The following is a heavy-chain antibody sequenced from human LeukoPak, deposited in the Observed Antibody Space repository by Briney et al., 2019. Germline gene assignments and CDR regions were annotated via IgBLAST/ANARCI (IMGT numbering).Heavy chain of an antibody. V-gene: IGHV1-46*01. Sequence: GASVKVSCKASGYTCTSYYMHWVRQAPGQGLEWMGIINPSGGSTSYAQKFQGRVTMTRDTSTSTVYMELSSLRSEDTAVYYCARAIEYDSSGYLFDYWGQGTLVTVSS. J-gene: IGHJ4*02. CDR1: GYTCTSYY. CDR3: ARAIEYDSSGYLFDY. CDR2: INPSGGST. D-gene: IGHD3-22*01.